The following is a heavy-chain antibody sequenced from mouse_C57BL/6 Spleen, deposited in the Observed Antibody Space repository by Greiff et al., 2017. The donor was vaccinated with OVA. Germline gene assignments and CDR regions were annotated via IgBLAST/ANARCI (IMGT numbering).Heavy chain of an antibody. D-gene: IGHD2-5*01. Sequence: VQLQQPGAELVMPGASVKLSCKASGYTFTSYWMHWVKQRPGQGLEWIGEIDPSDSYTNYNQKFKGKSTLTVDKSSSTAYMQLSSLTSEDSAVYYCARANSNSEAPWFAYWGQGTLVTVSA. CDR1: GYTFTSYW. J-gene: IGHJ3*01. CDR3: ARANSNSEAPWFAY. CDR2: IDPSDSYT. V-gene: IGHV1-69*01.